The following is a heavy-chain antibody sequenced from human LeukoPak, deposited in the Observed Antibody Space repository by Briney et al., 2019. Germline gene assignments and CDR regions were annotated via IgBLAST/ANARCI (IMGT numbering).Heavy chain of an antibody. CDR1: GYTLTELS. Sequence: ASVKVSCKVSGYTLTELSMHWVRQAPGKGLEWMGGFDPEDGETIYAQKFQGRVTMTEDTSTDTAYMELSGLRSEDTAVYYCATKPEMVRGVISSYWGQGTLVTVSS. D-gene: IGHD3-10*01. J-gene: IGHJ4*02. V-gene: IGHV1-24*01. CDR3: ATKPEMVRGVISSY. CDR2: FDPEDGET.